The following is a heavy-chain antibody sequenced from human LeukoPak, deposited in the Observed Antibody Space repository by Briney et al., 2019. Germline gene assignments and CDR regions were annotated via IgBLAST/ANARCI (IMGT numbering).Heavy chain of an antibody. Sequence: SETLSLTCGVFGGSFSGYHWTWIRQSPGKGLEWIGEIDDLGNTNYNPSLKSRVAISVDTSKFQFSLKVRSVTAADAAVYFCARLKKYSTSSRVGAMDVWDKGTTVTVSS. CDR2: IDDLGNT. D-gene: IGHD3-16*01. J-gene: IGHJ6*03. V-gene: IGHV4-34*01. CDR1: GGSFSGYH. CDR3: ARLKKYSTSSRVGAMDV.